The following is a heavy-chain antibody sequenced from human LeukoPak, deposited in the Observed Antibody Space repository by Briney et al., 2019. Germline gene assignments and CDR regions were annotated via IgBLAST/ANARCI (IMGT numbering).Heavy chain of an antibody. CDR3: ARSGYSSSWYALDY. CDR1: GFTFSTYW. D-gene: IGHD6-13*01. V-gene: IGHV3-74*01. CDR2: INSDGSNT. J-gene: IGHJ4*02. Sequence: GGSLRLSCAASGFTFSTYWMHWVRQAPGKGLVWVSRINSDGSNTNYAGSVKGRFTISRDNAKNSLYLQMNSLRAEDTAVYYCARSGYSSSWYALDYWGQGTLVTVSS.